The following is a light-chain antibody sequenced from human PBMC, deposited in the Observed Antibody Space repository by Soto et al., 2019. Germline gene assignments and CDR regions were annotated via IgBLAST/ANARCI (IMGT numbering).Light chain of an antibody. V-gene: IGKV1-5*03. Sequence: DIQMTQSPSTLSASVGDRVTITCRASQSINNWLPRYQQKPGKAPKLLIYKASILESGVPSRFSGNASGTEFALTISSLQPDDFAIYYCQQYNSYWTFGQGTKVDIK. J-gene: IGKJ1*01. CDR1: QSINNW. CDR3: QQYNSYWT. CDR2: KAS.